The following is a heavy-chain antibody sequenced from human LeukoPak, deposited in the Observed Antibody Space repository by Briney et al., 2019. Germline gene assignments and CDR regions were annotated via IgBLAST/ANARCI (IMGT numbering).Heavy chain of an antibody. CDR2: VSGSGDRM. V-gene: IGHV3-23*01. Sequence: GGSLRLSCAASGFTFSSYWMNWVRQAPGKGLEWVATVSGSGDRMYHADSVKGRFTISRDNSKNTIYLQMNSLRAEDTALYYCAKAAAAPGFDFWGQGTLVTVSS. J-gene: IGHJ4*02. CDR3: AKAAAAPGFDF. D-gene: IGHD6-13*01. CDR1: GFTFSSYW.